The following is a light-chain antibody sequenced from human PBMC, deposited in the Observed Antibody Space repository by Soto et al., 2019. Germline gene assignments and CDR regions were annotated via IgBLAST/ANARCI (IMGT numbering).Light chain of an antibody. Sequence: DIVMTQSPLSLPVTPGEPASISCRSSQSLLHSNGYSYLDWYLQKPGQSPQLLIYLGSNRASGVPDRFSGSGSGTDFTLKISRVEAEDVGIYYCMQAVQTPPAFGGGTKVEIK. CDR3: MQAVQTPPA. J-gene: IGKJ4*01. V-gene: IGKV2-28*01. CDR2: LGS. CDR1: QSLLHSNGYSY.